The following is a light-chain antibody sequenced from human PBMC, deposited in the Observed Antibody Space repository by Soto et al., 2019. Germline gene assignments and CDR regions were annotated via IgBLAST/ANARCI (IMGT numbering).Light chain of an antibody. CDR2: VNPDGSH. V-gene: IGLV4-69*01. J-gene: IGLJ2*01. Sequence: QLVLTQSPSASASLGASVKVTCTLSSGHSSYAIAWHQQQPEKGPRFLMKVNPDGSHTKGDGIPDRFSGSSSGAERYLTISSFQSEDEADYYCQTWGTGIVVFGGGTKVTVL. CDR3: QTWGTGIVV. CDR1: SGHSSYA.